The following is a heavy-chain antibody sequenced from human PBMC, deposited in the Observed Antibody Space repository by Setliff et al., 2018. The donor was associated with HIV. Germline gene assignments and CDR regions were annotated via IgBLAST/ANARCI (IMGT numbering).Heavy chain of an antibody. CDR3: ARGKTWRRFLDY. D-gene: IGHD3-3*01. CDR2: INTYSGYT. Sequence: ASVKVSCKASGYTFNNYGISWVRQAPGQGLEWMGWINTYSGYTNYAQNVQGRVTVTMDTSTSTAYMELRSLKSDDTAVYYCARGKTWRRFLDYWGQGTLVTVSS. J-gene: IGHJ4*02. V-gene: IGHV1-18*01. CDR1: GYTFNNYG.